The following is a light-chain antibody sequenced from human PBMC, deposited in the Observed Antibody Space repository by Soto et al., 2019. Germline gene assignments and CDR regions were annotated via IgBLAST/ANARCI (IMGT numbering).Light chain of an antibody. CDR2: GAS. Sequence: EIVMTQSPATPSVSPGERATLSCRASQSVSSNLAWYQQKPGQAPRLLIYGASTRGTGIPARFSGSGSGTEFTLTISSLQSEDFAVDYCQQYNNWPPLTFGGGTKVEIK. J-gene: IGKJ4*01. CDR1: QSVSSN. CDR3: QQYNNWPPLT. V-gene: IGKV3-15*01.